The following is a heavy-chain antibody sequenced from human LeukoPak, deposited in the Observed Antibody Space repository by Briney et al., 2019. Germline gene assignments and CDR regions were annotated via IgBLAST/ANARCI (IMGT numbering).Heavy chain of an antibody. CDR2: IYYSGST. J-gene: IGHJ4*02. Sequence: SETLSLTCTVSGGSISSYYWTWIRQPPGKGLEWIGYIYYSGSTDYSPSLKSRVTISVDTSKSQFSLNLSSVTAADTAVYYCARERGYDSSGYYIDKWGQGTLVTVSS. D-gene: IGHD3-22*01. V-gene: IGHV4-59*01. CDR3: ARERGYDSSGYYIDK. CDR1: GGSISSYY.